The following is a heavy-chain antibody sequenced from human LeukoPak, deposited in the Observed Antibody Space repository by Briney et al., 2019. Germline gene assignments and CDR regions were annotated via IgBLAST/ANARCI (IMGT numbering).Heavy chain of an antibody. Sequence: SETLSLTCTVSGGSISSGDYYWSWIRQPPGKGLERIGYIYYSGSTYYNPSLKSRVTISVDTSKNQFSLKLSSVTAADTAVYYCARALTFGGVIATYYYYGMDVWGQGTTVTVSS. V-gene: IGHV4-30-4*01. D-gene: IGHD3-16*02. CDR3: ARALTFGGVIATYYYYGMDV. J-gene: IGHJ6*02. CDR1: GGSISSGDYY. CDR2: IYYSGST.